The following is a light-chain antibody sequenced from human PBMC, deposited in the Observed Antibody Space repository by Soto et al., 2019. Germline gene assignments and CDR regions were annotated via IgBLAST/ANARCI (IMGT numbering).Light chain of an antibody. V-gene: IGKV1-39*01. CDR3: QQSYSTPIT. Sequence: DIQMTQSPSSLSASVGDRVTITCRASQSISSYLNWYQQKPGKAPKLLIYAASSLQSGVPSRFSGSGSVTDFTLTISSLQPEDFATYFCQQSYSTPITFGPGTKVDI. J-gene: IGKJ3*01. CDR1: QSISSY. CDR2: AAS.